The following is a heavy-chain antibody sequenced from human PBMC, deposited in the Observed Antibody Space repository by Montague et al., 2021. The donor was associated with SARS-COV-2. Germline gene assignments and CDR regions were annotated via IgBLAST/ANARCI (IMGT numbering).Heavy chain of an antibody. D-gene: IGHD3-10*01. Sequence: SETLSLTCTVSGGSVSSNNNYWGWIRQSAGKGLEWIGSIYYSGTTYYNPSLKSRVTISVDTSKNQFSLRLNSVTATDTSVYYCARSTATFGESHNWFAPWGQGTLVIVSS. V-gene: IGHV4-39*01. CDR1: GGSVSSNNNY. CDR3: ARSTATFGESHNWFAP. CDR2: IYYSGTT. J-gene: IGHJ5*02.